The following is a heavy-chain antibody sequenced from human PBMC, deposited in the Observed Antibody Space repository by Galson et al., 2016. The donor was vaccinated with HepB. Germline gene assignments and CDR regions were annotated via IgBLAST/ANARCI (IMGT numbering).Heavy chain of an antibody. CDR3: AGDQGRNSWSPYYFDY. V-gene: IGHV3-11*01. J-gene: IGHJ4*02. CDR2: ISSTGSTI. D-gene: IGHD6-13*01. Sequence: SLRLSCAASGFTFSDYYMSWIRQAPGKGLEWVSYISSTGSTIYYADSVKGRFTISRDNAENSLYLQMNSLRADDTAVYYCAGDQGRNSWSPYYFDYWGQGSLVTVSS. CDR1: GFTFSDYY.